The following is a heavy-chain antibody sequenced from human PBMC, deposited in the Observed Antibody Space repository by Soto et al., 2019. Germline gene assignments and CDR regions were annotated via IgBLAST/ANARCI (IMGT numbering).Heavy chain of an antibody. CDR3: ARDAFDI. J-gene: IGHJ3*02. Sequence: PGESLKISCAASGFTFSNSWMSWVRQAPGKGLEWVANIKQDGSKKYYVDSVKGRFTISRDNAKNSLYLQMNSLRAEDTAVYYCARDAFDIWGQGTMVTVSS. V-gene: IGHV3-7*01. CDR2: IKQDGSKK. CDR1: GFTFSNSW.